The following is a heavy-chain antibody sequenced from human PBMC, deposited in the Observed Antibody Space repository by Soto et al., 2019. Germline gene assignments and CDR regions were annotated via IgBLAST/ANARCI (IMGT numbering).Heavy chain of an antibody. D-gene: IGHD6-6*01. CDR2: SSGSGGST. Sequence: ASVKVSCGAAGFSFSSYAMSWVRQAPGKGLEWVSASSGSGGSTYYADCVKGRFTISTDNSKNTLYLQINSPRAEDTAVYYCAKDTGVSSSAFDAFDIWGQGTMVIVSS. V-gene: IGHV3-23*01. J-gene: IGHJ3*02. CDR1: GFSFSSYA. CDR3: AKDTGVSSSAFDAFDI.